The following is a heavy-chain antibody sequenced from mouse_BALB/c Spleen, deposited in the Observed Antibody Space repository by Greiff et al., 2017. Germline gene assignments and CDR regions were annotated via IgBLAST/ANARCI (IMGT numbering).Heavy chain of an antibody. CDR2: IWTGGGT. CDR1: GFSLTSYD. Sequence: QVQLQQSGPGLVAPSQSLSITCTVSGFSLTSYDISWIRQPPGKGLEWLGVIWTGGGTNYNSAFMSRLSISKDNSKSQVFLKMNSLQTDDTAMYYCARPGDYAMDYWGQGTSVTVSS. CDR3: ARPGDYAMDY. V-gene: IGHV2-9-2*01. J-gene: IGHJ4*01.